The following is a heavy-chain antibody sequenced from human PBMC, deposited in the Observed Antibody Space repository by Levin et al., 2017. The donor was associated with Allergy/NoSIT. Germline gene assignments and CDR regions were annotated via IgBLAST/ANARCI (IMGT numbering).Heavy chain of an antibody. J-gene: IGHJ4*02. CDR1: GFVFDDNG. CDR2: INWNGRST. Sequence: GGSLRLSCAASGFVFDDNGMNWVRQAPGKGLEWVSGINWNGRSTGYADSVKGRFTISRDNAKNSLYLQMNSLRAEDTALYHCVRGDGRFGDLIYDLDYWGQGTLVTVSS. D-gene: IGHD3-10*01. CDR3: VRGDGRFGDLIYDLDY. V-gene: IGHV3-20*01.